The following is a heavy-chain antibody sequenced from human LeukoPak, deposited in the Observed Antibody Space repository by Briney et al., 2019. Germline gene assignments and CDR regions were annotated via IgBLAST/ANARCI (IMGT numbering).Heavy chain of an antibody. CDR2: IWYDGSNK. Sequence: GRSLRLSCAASGFTFSSYGMHWVRQAPGKGLEWVAIIWYDGSNKCYADSVKGRFTISRDNSKNTLYLQMNSLRAEDTAVYYCAEEWEAYCGGDCYPPLDYWGQGTLVTVSS. D-gene: IGHD2-21*02. J-gene: IGHJ4*02. CDR1: GFTFSSYG. CDR3: AEEWEAYCGGDCYPPLDY. V-gene: IGHV3-33*06.